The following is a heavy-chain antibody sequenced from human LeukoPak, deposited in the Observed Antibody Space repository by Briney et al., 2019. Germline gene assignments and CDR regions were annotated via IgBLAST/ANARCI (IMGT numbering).Heavy chain of an antibody. Sequence: PGGSLRLSCAASGFTFSSYSMNWVRQAPGKGLEWVSSISSSSSYIYYADSVKGRFTISRDNAKNSLYLQMNSLRAEDTAVYYCARDPMIQLWFDYWGQGTLVTVSS. CDR3: ARDPMIQLWFDY. CDR2: ISSSSSYI. D-gene: IGHD5-18*01. CDR1: GFTFSSYS. J-gene: IGHJ4*02. V-gene: IGHV3-21*01.